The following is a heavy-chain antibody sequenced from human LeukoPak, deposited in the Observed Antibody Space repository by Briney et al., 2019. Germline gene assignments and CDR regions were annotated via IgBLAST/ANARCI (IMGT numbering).Heavy chain of an antibody. J-gene: IGHJ4*02. Sequence: SETLSLTCTVSGGSISSGGYYWSWIRQPPGKGLEWIGYIYHSGSTYYNPSPKGRVTISVDRSKNQFSLKLSSVTAADTAVYYCAREGYSSSFDYWGQGTLVTVSS. V-gene: IGHV4-30-2*01. D-gene: IGHD6-6*01. CDR3: AREGYSSSFDY. CDR2: IYHSGST. CDR1: GGSISSGGYY.